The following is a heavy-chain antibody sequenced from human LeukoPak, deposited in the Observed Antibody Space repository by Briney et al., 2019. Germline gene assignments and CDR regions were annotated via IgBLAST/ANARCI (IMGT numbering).Heavy chain of an antibody. Sequence: SETLSLTCTVSGGSISSYYWSWIWQPPGKGLEWIGYIYYSGSTNYNPSLKSRVTISVDTSKNQFSLKLSSVTAADTAVYYCARLFRRGGYSYDVWGQGTTVTVSS. V-gene: IGHV4-59*08. D-gene: IGHD5-18*01. CDR3: ARLFRRGGYSYDV. J-gene: IGHJ6*02. CDR1: GGSISSYY. CDR2: IYYSGST.